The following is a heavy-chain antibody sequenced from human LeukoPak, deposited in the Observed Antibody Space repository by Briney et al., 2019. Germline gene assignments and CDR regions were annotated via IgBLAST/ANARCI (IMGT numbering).Heavy chain of an antibody. CDR3: AKESWQQLFDFDY. CDR1: GFTSSSYG. CDR2: ISYDGSNK. D-gene: IGHD6-13*01. V-gene: IGHV3-30*18. Sequence: GRSLRLSCAASGFTSSSYGMHWVRQAPGKGLEWVAVISYDGSNKYYADSVKGRFTISRDNSKNTLYLQMNSLRAEDTAVYYCAKESWQQLFDFDYWGQGTLVTVSS. J-gene: IGHJ4*02.